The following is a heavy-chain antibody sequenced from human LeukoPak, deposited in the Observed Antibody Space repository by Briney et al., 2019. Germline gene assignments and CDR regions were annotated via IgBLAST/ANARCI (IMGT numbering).Heavy chain of an antibody. J-gene: IGHJ4*02. Sequence: SETLSLTCTVSGGSISSSSYCWGWIRQPPGKGLEWIGSIYYSGSTYYNPSLKSRVTISVDTSKNQFSLKLSSVTAADTAVYYCARHSYSSGWYSDYWGQGTLVTVSS. CDR3: ARHSYSSGWYSDY. D-gene: IGHD6-19*01. CDR2: IYYSGST. CDR1: GGSISSSSYC. V-gene: IGHV4-39*01.